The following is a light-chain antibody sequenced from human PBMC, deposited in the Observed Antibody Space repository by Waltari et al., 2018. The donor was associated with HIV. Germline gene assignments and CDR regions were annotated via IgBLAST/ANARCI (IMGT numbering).Light chain of an antibody. J-gene: IGLJ3*02. CDR2: EDH. CDR3: QSYDADNHWV. V-gene: IGLV6-57*03. Sequence: FMLTQPHSVSESPGKTVTISCGRSSGGIYSNYVQWSQHRPGRAPTTVIFEDHERPSGVPDRFSGSIDISSNSAYLTISGLETEDEADYYCQSYDADNHWVFGGGTKLTVL. CDR1: SGGIYSNY.